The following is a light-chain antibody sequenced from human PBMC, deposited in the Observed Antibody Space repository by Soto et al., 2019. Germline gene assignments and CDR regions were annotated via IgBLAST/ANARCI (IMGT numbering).Light chain of an antibody. CDR3: QQSYSTPTWT. Sequence: DIQMTQSPSSLSASVGDRVTITYRASQSISSYLNWYQQKPGKATKLLIYAASSLQSGVPSRFSGSGSGADFTLTISSLQPEDFATYYCQQSYSTPTWTFGQGTKVEIK. CDR1: QSISSY. CDR2: AAS. V-gene: IGKV1-39*01. J-gene: IGKJ1*01.